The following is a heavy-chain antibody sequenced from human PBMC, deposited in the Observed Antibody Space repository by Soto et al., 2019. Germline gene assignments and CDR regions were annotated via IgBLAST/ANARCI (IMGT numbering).Heavy chain of an antibody. CDR3: VHDYNRGMDV. Sequence: SEXXSLXXTVSGVSXXSGNXXXXWVRQSPGKGLEWIGSIYHTGSTYDNPSLXXRVXXXXXXXXNQFSLNLRSVTAADTAVYYCVHDYNRGMDVWGQXTTVTVSS. CDR2: IYHTGST. CDR1: GVSXXSGNXX. J-gene: IGHJ6*02. D-gene: IGHD3-22*01. V-gene: IGHV4-39*01.